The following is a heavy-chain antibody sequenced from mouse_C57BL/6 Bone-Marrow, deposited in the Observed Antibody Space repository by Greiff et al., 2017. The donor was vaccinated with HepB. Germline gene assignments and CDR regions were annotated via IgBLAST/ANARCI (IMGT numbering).Heavy chain of an antibody. V-gene: IGHV1-55*01. J-gene: IGHJ4*01. CDR1: GYTFTSYW. D-gene: IGHD1-1*01. CDR3: AREITVGDAMDY. Sequence: QVQLQQPGAELVKPGASVKMSCKASGYTFTSYWITWVKQRPGQGLEWIGDIYPGSGSTNYNEKFKTKATLTVDTSSSTAYMQLSSLTSEDSAVYYCAREITVGDAMDYWGQGTSVTVSS. CDR2: IYPGSGST.